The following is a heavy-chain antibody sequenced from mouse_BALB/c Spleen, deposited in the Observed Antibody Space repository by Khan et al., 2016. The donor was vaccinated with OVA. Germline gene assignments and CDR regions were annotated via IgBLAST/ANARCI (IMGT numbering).Heavy chain of an antibody. CDR1: GYTFTSYY. D-gene: IGHD4-1*01. CDR2: IYPGYFHT. Sequence: QVQLQQSGPELVKPGASVRISCMASGYTFTSYYIHWVKQRPGQGLEWIGWIYPGYFHTEYNEKFKGKATLTADKSYSTAYMQLSSMTAEDSAVYFCARSDSGTVFDYWGQGTTLTVSS. J-gene: IGHJ2*01. CDR3: ARSDSGTVFDY. V-gene: IGHV1S56*01.